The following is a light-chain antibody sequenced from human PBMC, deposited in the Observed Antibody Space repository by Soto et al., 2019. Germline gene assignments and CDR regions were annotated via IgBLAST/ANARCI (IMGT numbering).Light chain of an antibody. J-gene: IGKJ3*01. Sequence: EIVMTQSPATLSVSPGERATLSCRASQSVSSNLAWYQQKPGQPPRLLIYGASTRATGIPARFSGSGSGTEFTLTISRLQSEDFALYYCQQYNNWPPLITFGPGTKVDIK. CDR1: QSVSSN. CDR3: QQYNNWPPLIT. CDR2: GAS. V-gene: IGKV3-15*01.